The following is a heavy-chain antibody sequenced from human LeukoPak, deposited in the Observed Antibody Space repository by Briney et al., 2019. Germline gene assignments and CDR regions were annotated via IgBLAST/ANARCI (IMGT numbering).Heavy chain of an antibody. D-gene: IGHD2-15*01. Sequence: SETLSLTCAVSGGSISSGGYSWSWIRQPPGKGLEWIGYIYYSGSTYYNPSLKSRVTISVDTSKNQFSLKLSSVTAADTAVYYCARVGCSGGSCYRYYYYGMDVWGQGTTVTVSS. CDR1: GGSISSGGYS. J-gene: IGHJ6*02. V-gene: IGHV4-31*11. CDR3: ARVGCSGGSCYRYYYYGMDV. CDR2: IYYSGST.